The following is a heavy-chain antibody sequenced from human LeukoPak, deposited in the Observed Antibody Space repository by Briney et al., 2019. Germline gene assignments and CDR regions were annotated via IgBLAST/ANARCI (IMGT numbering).Heavy chain of an antibody. CDR3: ARLRVLWFGEYYYYYMDV. V-gene: IGHV3-7*01. J-gene: IGHJ6*03. CDR1: GFTFSSYW. CDR2: IKQDGSEK. D-gene: IGHD3-10*01. Sequence: GGSLRLSCAASGFTFSSYWMSWVRQAPGKGLEWVANIKQDGSEKYYVDSVKGRFTISRDNAKNSLYPQMNSLRAEDTAVYYCARLRVLWFGEYYYYYMDVWGKGTTVTISS.